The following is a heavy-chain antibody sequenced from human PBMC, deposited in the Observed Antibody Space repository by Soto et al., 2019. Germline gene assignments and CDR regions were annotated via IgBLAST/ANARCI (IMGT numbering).Heavy chain of an antibody. CDR3: AKVSRGYYYYYGMDV. J-gene: IGHJ6*02. Sequence: QVQLVESGGGVVQPGRSLRLSCAASGFTFSSYAMHWVRQAPGKGLEWVAVISYDGSNKYYADSVKGRFTISRDNSKNTLYLQMNSLRAEDTAVYYCAKVSRGYYYYYGMDVWGQGTTVTVSS. CDR1: GFTFSSYA. V-gene: IGHV3-30*04. CDR2: ISYDGSNK.